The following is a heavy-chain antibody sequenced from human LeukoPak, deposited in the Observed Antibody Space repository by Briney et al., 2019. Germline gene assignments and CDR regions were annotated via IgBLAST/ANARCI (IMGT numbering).Heavy chain of an antibody. D-gene: IGHD6-19*01. J-gene: IGHJ4*02. CDR2: MNPNSGNT. CDR3: ARGRILRIAVAGRPFDY. V-gene: IGHV1-8*03. Sequence: ASVKVSCKASGYTFTSYDINWVRQATGQGLEWMGWMNPNSGNTGYAQKFQGRVTITRNTSISTAYMELSSLRSEDTAVYYCARGRILRIAVAGRPFDYWGQGTLVTVSS. CDR1: GYTFTSYD.